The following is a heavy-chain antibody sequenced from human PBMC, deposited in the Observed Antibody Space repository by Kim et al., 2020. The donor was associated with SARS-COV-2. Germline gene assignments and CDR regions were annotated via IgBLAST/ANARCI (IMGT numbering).Heavy chain of an antibody. CDR3: AVRWSGKKDYYYGMDV. CDR2: INHSGST. CDR1: GGSFSGYY. J-gene: IGHJ6*02. V-gene: IGHV4-34*01. Sequence: SETLSLTCAVYGGSFSGYYWSWIRQPPGKGLEWIGEINHSGSTNYNPSLKSRVTISVDTSKNQFSLKLSSVTAADTAVYYCAVRWSGKKDYYYGMDVWGQGTTVTVSS. D-gene: IGHD3-3*01.